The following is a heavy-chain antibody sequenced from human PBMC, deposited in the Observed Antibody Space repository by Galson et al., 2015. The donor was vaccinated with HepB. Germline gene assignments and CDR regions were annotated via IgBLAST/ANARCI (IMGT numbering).Heavy chain of an antibody. Sequence: SCKASGGTFSSYAINWVRQAPGQGLEWMGGIIPIFGTANYAQKFQGRVTIIADESTSTAYMELSSLRSEDTAVYYCATGRPYCSSTSCYSFDYWGQGTLVTVSS. D-gene: IGHD2-2*01. J-gene: IGHJ4*02. CDR3: ATGRPYCSSTSCYSFDY. V-gene: IGHV1-69*01. CDR1: GGTFSSYA. CDR2: IIPIFGTA.